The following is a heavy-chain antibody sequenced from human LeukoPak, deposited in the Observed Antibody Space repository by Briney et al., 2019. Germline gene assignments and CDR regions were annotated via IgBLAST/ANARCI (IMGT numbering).Heavy chain of an antibody. J-gene: IGHJ6*03. V-gene: IGHV3-21*01. CDR2: ISSSSSYI. CDR1: GFTFRNYL. D-gene: IGHD3-3*01. CDR3: ARDSTNSYYDFWSGYGYYYYYMDV. Sequence: GGSLRLSCAASGFTFRNYLMNWVRQAPGKGLEWVSSISSSSSYIYYADSVKGRFTISRDNAKNSLYLQMNSLRAEDTAVYYCARDSTNSYYDFWSGYGYYYYYMDVWGKGTTVTASS.